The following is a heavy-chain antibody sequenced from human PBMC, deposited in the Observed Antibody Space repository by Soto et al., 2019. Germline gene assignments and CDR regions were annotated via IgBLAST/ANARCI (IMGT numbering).Heavy chain of an antibody. CDR1: GFTFSSYD. J-gene: IGHJ4*02. Sequence: EVQLLESGGGLVQPGGSLRLSCAASGFTFSSYDMRWVRQAPGKGLDWVSAISGSGGSTYYADSVKGRFTISRDNSKNTLYLQMNSLRAEDTAVYYCAKDGGVALDYWGQGTLVTVSS. D-gene: IGHD3-16*01. CDR2: ISGSGGST. V-gene: IGHV3-23*01. CDR3: AKDGGVALDY.